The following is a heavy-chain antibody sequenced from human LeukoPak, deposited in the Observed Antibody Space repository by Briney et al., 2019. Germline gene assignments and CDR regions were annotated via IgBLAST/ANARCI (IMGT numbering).Heavy chain of an antibody. J-gene: IGHJ3*02. CDR2: IYTSGST. D-gene: IGHD4-17*01. Sequence: TSETLSLTCTVSGGSISSYYWSWIRQPAGKGLEWIGRIYTSGSTNYNPSLKGRVTMSVDTSKNQFSLKLSSVTAADTAVYYCARIYDYGDYYAFDIWGQGTMVTVSS. CDR1: GGSISSYY. CDR3: ARIYDYGDYYAFDI. V-gene: IGHV4-4*07.